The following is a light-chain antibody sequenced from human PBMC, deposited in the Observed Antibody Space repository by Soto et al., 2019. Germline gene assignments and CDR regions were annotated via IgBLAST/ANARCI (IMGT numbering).Light chain of an antibody. J-gene: IGLJ3*02. V-gene: IGLV1-51*02. CDR3: GTWDNSLTVWV. CDR1: SSNIGNNY. CDR2: ENN. Sequence: QSELTQPPSVSAAPGQKVTISCSGSSSNIGNNYVSWYQNLPGTAPKLLIYENNKRPSGIPDRFSGPKSGTSATLGITGLQTGDGATYYCGTWDNSLTVWVFGGGTKLTVL.